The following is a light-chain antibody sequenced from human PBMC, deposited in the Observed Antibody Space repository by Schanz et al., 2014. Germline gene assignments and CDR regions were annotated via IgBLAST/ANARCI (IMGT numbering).Light chain of an antibody. J-gene: IGKJ2*01. CDR1: HSVSSN. V-gene: IGKV3-11*01. CDR3: QQRSNWPPRT. Sequence: EIVMTQSPATLSVSPGERATLSCRTSHSVSSNLAWYQQKPGQAPRLLIYGASSRATGIPDRFSGSGSGTDFTLTISSLEPEDFAIYYCQQRSNWPPRTFGQGTKLEIK. CDR2: GAS.